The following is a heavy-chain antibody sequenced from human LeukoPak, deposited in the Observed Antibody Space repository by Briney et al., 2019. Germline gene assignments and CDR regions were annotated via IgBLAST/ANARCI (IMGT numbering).Heavy chain of an antibody. Sequence: SVKVSCKASGGTFISYAISWVRQAPGQGLEWMGGIIPIFGTANYAQKFQGRVTITTDESTSTAYMELSSLRSEDTAVYYCARWDKGFAFDIWGQGTMVAVSS. CDR3: ARWDKGFAFDI. J-gene: IGHJ3*02. CDR2: IIPIFGTA. V-gene: IGHV1-69*05. D-gene: IGHD1-26*01. CDR1: GGTFISYA.